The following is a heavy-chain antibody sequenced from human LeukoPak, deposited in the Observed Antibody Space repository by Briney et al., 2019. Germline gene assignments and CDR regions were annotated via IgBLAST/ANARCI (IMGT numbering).Heavy chain of an antibody. CDR1: GFTFDDYA. CDR2: ISWNSGSI. CDR3: AKDRSGSYSQGLDY. D-gene: IGHD1-26*01. Sequence: PGRSLRLSCAASGFTFDDYAMQWVRQAPGKGLEWVSGISWNSGSIGYADSVKGRFTISRDNAKNSLYLQMNSLRAEDTAVYYCAKDRSGSYSQGLDYWGQGTLVTVSS. J-gene: IGHJ4*02. V-gene: IGHV3-9*01.